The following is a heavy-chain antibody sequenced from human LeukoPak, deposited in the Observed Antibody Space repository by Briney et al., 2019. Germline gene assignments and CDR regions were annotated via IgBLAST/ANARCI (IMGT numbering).Heavy chain of an antibody. D-gene: IGHD1-26*01. Sequence: PGGSLRLSCAASGFTFSSYGMHWVRQAPGKGLEWVAVISYDGSNKYYADSVKGRFTISRDNSKNTLYLQMNSLRAEDTAVYYCAKLGMYSGTSYWGQGTLVTVSS. J-gene: IGHJ4*02. V-gene: IGHV3-30*18. CDR1: GFTFSSYG. CDR2: ISYDGSNK. CDR3: AKLGMYSGTSY.